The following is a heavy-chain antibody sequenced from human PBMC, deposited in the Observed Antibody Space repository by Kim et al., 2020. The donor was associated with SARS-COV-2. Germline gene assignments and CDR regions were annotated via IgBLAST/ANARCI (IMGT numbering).Heavy chain of an antibody. CDR1: GGSFSGYY. D-gene: IGHD1-26*01. Sequence: SETLSLTCAVYGGSFSGYYWSWIRQPPGKGLEWIGEINHSGSTNYNPSLKSRVTISVDTSKNQFSLKRSSVTAADTAVYYCATIRRRGSYRYYYGMDVWGQGTTVTVSS. CDR3: ATIRRRGSYRYYYGMDV. J-gene: IGHJ6*02. CDR2: INHSGST. V-gene: IGHV4-34*01.